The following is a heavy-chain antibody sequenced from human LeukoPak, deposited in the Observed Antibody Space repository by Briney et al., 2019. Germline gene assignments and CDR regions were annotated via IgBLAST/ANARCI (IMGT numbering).Heavy chain of an antibody. D-gene: IGHD2-21*01. CDR1: GDIFSSYW. CDR3: ARGVDPDAFDI. V-gene: IGHV5-51*01. Sequence: GESLKISCKSSGDIFSSYWIGWVRQMPGKGLEWMGIIYPGDSNIKYSPSFQGQVTISVDGSINTVYLQWGSLKASDSATYYCARGVDPDAFDIWGQGTMVTVSS. J-gene: IGHJ3*02. CDR2: IYPGDSNI.